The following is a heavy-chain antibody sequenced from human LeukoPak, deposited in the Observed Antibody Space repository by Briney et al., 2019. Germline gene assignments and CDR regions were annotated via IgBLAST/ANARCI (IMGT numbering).Heavy chain of an antibody. V-gene: IGHV5-51*01. CDR3: ARGVLRYFDWLGGEAFDI. J-gene: IGHJ3*02. D-gene: IGHD3-9*01. CDR2: IYPGDSDT. CDR1: GYSFSNYW. Sequence: GESLKISCKGSGYSFSNYWIGWVRQMPGKGLEWMGIIYPGDSDTRYSPSFQGQVTISADKSISTAYLQWSSLKASDTAMYYCARGVLRYFDWLGGEAFDIWGQGTMVTVSS.